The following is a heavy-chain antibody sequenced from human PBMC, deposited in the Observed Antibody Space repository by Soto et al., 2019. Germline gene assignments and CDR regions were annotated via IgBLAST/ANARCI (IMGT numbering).Heavy chain of an antibody. V-gene: IGHV1-18*01. CDR3: ARDRGAVVTPWYYFDY. CDR2: ISAYNGNT. Sequence: QVQLVQSGAEVKKPGASVKVSCKASGYTFTSYGISWVRQAPGQGLEWMGWISAYNGNTNYAQKLQGRVTMTTDTSTSTDYMELRSLRSDDTAVYYCARDRGAVVTPWYYFDYWGQGTLVTVSS. D-gene: IGHD3-10*01. J-gene: IGHJ4*02. CDR1: GYTFTSYG.